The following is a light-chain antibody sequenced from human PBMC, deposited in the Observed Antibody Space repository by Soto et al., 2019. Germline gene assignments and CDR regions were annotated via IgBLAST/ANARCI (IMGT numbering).Light chain of an antibody. J-gene: IGKJ5*01. Sequence: EIVLTQSPDTLSLSPGERATLSCRASQSFCSNYLAWYHQKPGQAPRLLIYGASSRATGIPDRFSGSGSGTDFTLTISRLEPDDFALYYCQQYVGSPITFGQGTRLEIK. CDR2: GAS. V-gene: IGKV3-20*01. CDR3: QQYVGSPIT. CDR1: QSFCSNY.